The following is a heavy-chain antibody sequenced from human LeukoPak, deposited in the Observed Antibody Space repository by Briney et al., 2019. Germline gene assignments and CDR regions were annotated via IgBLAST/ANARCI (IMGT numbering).Heavy chain of an antibody. V-gene: IGHV1-69*13. J-gene: IGHJ6*03. CDR2: IIPIFGTA. CDR1: GGTFSSYA. CDR3: ARAHYYPPVVPAAIRLLDDYYYMDV. D-gene: IGHD2-2*02. Sequence: SVKVSCKASGGTFSSYAISWGRQAPGQGLEWMGGIIPIFGTANYAQKFQGRVTITADESTSTAYMELSSLRSEDTAVYYCARAHYYPPVVPAAIRLLDDYYYMDVWGKGTTVTVSS.